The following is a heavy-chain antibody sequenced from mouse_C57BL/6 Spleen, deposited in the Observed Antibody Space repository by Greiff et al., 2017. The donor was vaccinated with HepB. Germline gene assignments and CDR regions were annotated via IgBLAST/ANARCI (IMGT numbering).Heavy chain of an antibody. J-gene: IGHJ2*01. Sequence: EVQLQQSGPVLVKPGASVKMSCKASGYTFTDYYMNWVKQSHGKSLEWIGVINPYNGGTSYNQKFKGKATLTVDKSSSTAYMELNSLTSEDSAVYYCARSERYPHAYWGQGTTLTVSS. CDR2: INPYNGGT. V-gene: IGHV1-19*01. CDR1: GYTFTDYY. D-gene: IGHD2-14*01. CDR3: ARSERYPHAY.